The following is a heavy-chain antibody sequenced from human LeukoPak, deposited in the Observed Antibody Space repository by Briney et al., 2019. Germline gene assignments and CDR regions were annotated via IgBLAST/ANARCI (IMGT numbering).Heavy chain of an antibody. CDR3: AKDPSTPYSSSWYSGFFDY. Sequence: GGSLRLSCAASGFTFSSYGMHWVRQAPGKGLKWVAFIRYDGSNKYYADSVKGRFTISRDNSKNTLYLQMNSLRAEDTAVYYCAKDPSTPYSSSWYSGFFDYWGQGTLVTVSS. D-gene: IGHD6-13*01. V-gene: IGHV3-30*02. CDR1: GFTFSSYG. J-gene: IGHJ4*02. CDR2: IRYDGSNK.